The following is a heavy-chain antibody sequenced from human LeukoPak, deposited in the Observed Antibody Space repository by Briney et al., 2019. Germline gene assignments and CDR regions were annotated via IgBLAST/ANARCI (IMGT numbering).Heavy chain of an antibody. J-gene: IGHJ4*02. CDR3: TRENRPFCPFAF. V-gene: IGHV4-4*02. CDR2: IAHDGTT. CDR1: GGSIDMTNY. D-gene: IGHD2/OR15-2a*01. Sequence: SETLSLTCGVSGGSIDMTNYWSWVRQAPGRGLEWIGEIAHDGTTNYNASLRSRVAMSLDRANNQFSLSLTSVTGADTAVYYCTRENRPFCPFAFWGQGVLVTVSS.